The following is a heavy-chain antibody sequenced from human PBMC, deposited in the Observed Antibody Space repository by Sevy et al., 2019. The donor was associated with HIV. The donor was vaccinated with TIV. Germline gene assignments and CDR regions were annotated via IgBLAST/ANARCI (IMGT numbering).Heavy chain of an antibody. CDR1: GFTFSSYG. CDR2: IWYDGSNK. V-gene: IGHV3-33*01. CDR3: ARDPEGLDTAMASTYYYYGMDV. D-gene: IGHD5-18*01. Sequence: GGSLRLSCAASGFTFSSYGMHWVRQAPGKGLEWVAVIWYDGSNKYYADSVKGRFTISGDNSKNTLYLKMNSLRAEDAAVYYCARDPEGLDTAMASTYYYYGMDVWGQGTTVTVSS. J-gene: IGHJ6*02.